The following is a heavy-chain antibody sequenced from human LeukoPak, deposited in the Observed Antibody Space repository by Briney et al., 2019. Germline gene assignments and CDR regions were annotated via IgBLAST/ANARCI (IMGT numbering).Heavy chain of an antibody. Sequence: SETLSLTCTVSGGSISSVSFYWNWIRQPAGKGLEWIGRIYSSGSTRYNPSLKSRVTISLDTSKNQFSLKLSSVTAADTAVFYCARSGGPDYYDSSAFDIWGQGTMVTVSS. CDR2: IYSSGST. V-gene: IGHV4-61*02. D-gene: IGHD3-22*01. CDR1: GGSISSVSFY. J-gene: IGHJ3*02. CDR3: ARSGGPDYYDSSAFDI.